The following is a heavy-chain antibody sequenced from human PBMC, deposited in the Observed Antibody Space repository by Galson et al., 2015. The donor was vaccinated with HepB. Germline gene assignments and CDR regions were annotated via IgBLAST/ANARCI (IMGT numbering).Heavy chain of an antibody. CDR1: GFTFSRIW. V-gene: IGHV3-7*01. J-gene: IGHJ6*02. D-gene: IGHD3-16*01. CDR3: AVQGGQIYYYYAMDV. Sequence: SLRLSCAASGFTFSRIWMSWVRQAPGKGLEWVANIKEDGSDKYYVDSVKGRFTISRDNAKNSLYLQMNSLRAEDTAVYYCAVQGGQIYYYYAMDVWGQGTTVTVSS. CDR2: IKEDGSDK.